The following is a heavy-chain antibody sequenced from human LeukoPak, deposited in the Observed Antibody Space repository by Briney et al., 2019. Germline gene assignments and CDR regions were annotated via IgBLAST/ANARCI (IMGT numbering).Heavy chain of an antibody. Sequence: GGSLRLSCSASRFSFSTYAMSWVRQAPGKGLEWVSAIGASGGTTFYADSAKGRFTISRDNSKTTLFLQMNSLRAEDTAVYYCAREVSVPSGGACGGACYWARPFDYWGQGTLVSVSS. J-gene: IGHJ4*02. D-gene: IGHD2-21*02. CDR2: IGASGGTT. CDR3: AREVSVPSGGACGGACYWARPFDY. V-gene: IGHV3-23*01. CDR1: RFSFSTYA.